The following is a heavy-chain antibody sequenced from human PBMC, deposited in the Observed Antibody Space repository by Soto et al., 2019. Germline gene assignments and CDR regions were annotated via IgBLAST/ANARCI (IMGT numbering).Heavy chain of an antibody. CDR2: IYYSGST. V-gene: IGHV4-59*12. D-gene: IGHD1-20*01. Sequence: TSETLSLTCVVSGGSLSSYYWSWIRQPPGKGLEWIGYIYYSGSTNYNPSLKSRFTISRHNAKNSLYLQMNGLRTEDTAVYYCARILIIGTTRGSYFDYWGQGTLVTVSS. J-gene: IGHJ4*02. CDR3: ARILIIGTTRGSYFDY. CDR1: GGSLSSYY.